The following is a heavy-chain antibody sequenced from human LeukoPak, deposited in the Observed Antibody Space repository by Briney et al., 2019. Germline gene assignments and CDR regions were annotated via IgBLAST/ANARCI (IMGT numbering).Heavy chain of an antibody. CDR1: GFTFSDYY. V-gene: IGHV3-11*06. CDR3: ARGPYSSGSSADY. D-gene: IGHD6-19*01. CDR2: ISSSDTYT. J-gene: IGHJ4*02. Sequence: GGFLRLSCAASGFTFSDYYMSWIRQAPGKGLERVSYISSSDTYTNYADSVKGRFTISRDNAKNSLYLQMNSLRAEDTAVYYCARGPYSSGSSADYWGQGTLVTVSS.